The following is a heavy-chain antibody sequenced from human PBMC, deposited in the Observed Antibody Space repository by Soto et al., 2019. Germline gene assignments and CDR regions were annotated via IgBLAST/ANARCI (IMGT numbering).Heavy chain of an antibody. CDR2: INYSGKT. D-gene: IGHD3-10*01. CDR3: AAGEHYVSRVVDY. Sequence: QVQLQESGPGLVKPSETLSLTCSLSDDSISSYYWSWIRQPPGKGLEWIGYINYSGKTNYNPSLESRVTISVDTSNNQFSLRLNSVTAADTPVYYCAAGEHYVSRVVDYWGQGTLVTVSS. CDR1: DDSISSYY. J-gene: IGHJ4*02. V-gene: IGHV4-59*01.